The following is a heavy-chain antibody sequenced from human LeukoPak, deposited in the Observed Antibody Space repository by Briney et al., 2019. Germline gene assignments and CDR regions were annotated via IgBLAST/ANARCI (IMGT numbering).Heavy chain of an antibody. CDR3: ATDLGNSSGWYYFDY. D-gene: IGHD6-19*01. J-gene: IGHJ4*02. V-gene: IGHV1-24*01. CDR2: FDPEDGET. CDR1: GYTLTELS. Sequence: GASVKVSCKVSGYTLTELSMHWVRQAPGKGLEWMGGFDPEDGETIYAQKFQGRVTMTEATSTETAYMELSSLRSEDTGVYYCATDLGNSSGWYYFDYWGQGTLVTVSS.